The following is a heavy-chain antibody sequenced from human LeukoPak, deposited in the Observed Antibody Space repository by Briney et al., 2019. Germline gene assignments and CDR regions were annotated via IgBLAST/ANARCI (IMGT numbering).Heavy chain of an antibody. D-gene: IGHD6-13*01. CDR2: IYWDDDK. V-gene: IGHV2-5*02. CDR1: GFSLSTSGVG. Sequence: SGPTLVKPTQTLTLTCTFSGFSLSTSGVGVGWIRQPPGKALEWLALIYWDDDKRYSPSLKSRLTITKDTSKNQVVLTMTNMDPVDTTTYYCAHRGLAAAGTNWYFDLWGRGTLVTVSS. CDR3: AHRGLAAAGTNWYFDL. J-gene: IGHJ2*01.